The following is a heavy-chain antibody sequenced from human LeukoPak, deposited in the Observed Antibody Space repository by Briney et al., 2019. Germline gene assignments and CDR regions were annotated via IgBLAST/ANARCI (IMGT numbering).Heavy chain of an antibody. CDR3: ARDPLSGRPTYYFDY. Sequence: PGGCLRLSCAASGFPFSSYEMNWVRRARGKGLEWVSFVSSSGTSIHYADSVKGRFTISRDNAKNSLYLQKNSLRAEDTAVYYCARDPLSGRPTYYFDYWGQGTLVTVS. CDR1: GFPFSSYE. J-gene: IGHJ4*02. CDR2: VSSSGTSI. D-gene: IGHD1-26*01. V-gene: IGHV3-48*03.